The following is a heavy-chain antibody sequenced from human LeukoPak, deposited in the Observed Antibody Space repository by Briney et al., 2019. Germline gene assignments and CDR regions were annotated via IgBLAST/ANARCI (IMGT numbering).Heavy chain of an antibody. Sequence: GGSLRLSCAASGFTFINYGMNWVRRAPGKGLEWVANIKQDGSETYYVDSVRGRFTISRDNAKNSLYLQMNSLRAEDTAIYYCATAFWVAYRVDFFVSWGQGTLVTVSS. V-gene: IGHV3-7*01. D-gene: IGHD3-3*01. J-gene: IGHJ4*02. CDR2: IKQDGSET. CDR3: ATAFWVAYRVDFFVS. CDR1: GFTFINYG.